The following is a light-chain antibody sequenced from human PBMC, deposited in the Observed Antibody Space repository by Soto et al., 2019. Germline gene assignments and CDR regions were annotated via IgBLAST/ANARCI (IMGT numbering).Light chain of an antibody. CDR3: TSYTVTTPHYV. V-gene: IGLV2-14*03. J-gene: IGLJ1*01. CDR1: SSDIKSENY. CDR2: DVA. Sequence: QSAPTQPASVSGSPGQSNTLSCSGTSSDIKSENYVSWYRQHPGEGPQLIIYDVAKRPPGVSNRFSGSKSGNTASLIISGLQAEDEADYYCTSYTVTTPHYVFGTGTKLTVL.